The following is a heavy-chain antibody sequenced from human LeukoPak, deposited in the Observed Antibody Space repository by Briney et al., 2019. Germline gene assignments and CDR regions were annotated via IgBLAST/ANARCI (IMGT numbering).Heavy chain of an antibody. CDR3: VKESGDHFEAFDI. V-gene: IGHV3-30*18. D-gene: IGHD1-26*01. CDR2: ISYDGSNK. Sequence: GGSLRLSCAASGFTLSSYGVHWVRQAPGKGLEWVAVISYDGSNKYYAHSVKGRFTISRDNSKNTLYLQMNSLRTEDTAVYYCVKESGDHFEAFDIWGQGTMVTVSS. CDR1: GFTLSSYG. J-gene: IGHJ3*02.